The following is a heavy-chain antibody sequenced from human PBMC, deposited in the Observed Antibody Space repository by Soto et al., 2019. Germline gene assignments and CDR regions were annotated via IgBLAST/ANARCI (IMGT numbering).Heavy chain of an antibody. CDR3: ARTKVAAGDYYYYMDV. V-gene: IGHV4-59*08. CDR1: GASIRNYY. J-gene: IGHJ6*03. D-gene: IGHD6-13*01. Sequence: SETLSLTCTVSGASIRNYYWSWIRQPPGKGLEWIGYMYYSGSTNYNPSLKSRVTISVDTSKSQFSLKLSSVTATDTAVYYCARTKVAAGDYYYYMDVWGKGSTVIVSS. CDR2: MYYSGST.